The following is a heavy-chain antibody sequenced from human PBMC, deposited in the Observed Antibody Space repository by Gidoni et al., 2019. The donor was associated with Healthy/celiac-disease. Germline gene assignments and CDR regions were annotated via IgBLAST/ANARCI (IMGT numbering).Heavy chain of an antibody. Sequence: QVQLQESGPGLVTPSETLSLTCTVSGGSVSSCSYYWSWIRQPPGKGLEWIGYIYYSGSTNYNPSLKSRVTISVDKSKNQFYLKLSSVTAADTAVYYCASKGIAAAGKYYFDYWGQGTLVTVSS. CDR1: GGSVSSCSYY. CDR2: IYYSGST. CDR3: ASKGIAAAGKYYFDY. V-gene: IGHV4-61*01. J-gene: IGHJ4*02. D-gene: IGHD6-13*01.